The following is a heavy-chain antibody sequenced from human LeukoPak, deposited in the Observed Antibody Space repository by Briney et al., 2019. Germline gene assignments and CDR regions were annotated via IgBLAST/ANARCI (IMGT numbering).Heavy chain of an antibody. J-gene: IGHJ4*02. CDR1: GLTFSSYA. CDR3: AKAETYYYGSGRPDDYFDY. CDR2: ISWNSGSI. V-gene: IGHV3-9*01. D-gene: IGHD3-10*01. Sequence: GGSLRLSCEASGLTFSSYAMSWVRQAPGKGLEWVSGISWNSGSIGYADSVKGRFTISRDNAKNSLYLQMNSLRAEDTALYYCAKAETYYYGSGRPDDYFDYWGQGTLVTVSS.